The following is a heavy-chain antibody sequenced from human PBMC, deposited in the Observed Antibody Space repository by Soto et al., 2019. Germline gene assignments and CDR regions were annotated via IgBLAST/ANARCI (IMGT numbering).Heavy chain of an antibody. CDR3: ARVGVRGVIEKNWFDP. CDR1: GGCISSVGYY. V-gene: IGHV4-31*03. D-gene: IGHD3-10*01. Sequence: TLSLTCTVSGGCISSVGYYWSWTRQHPGKGLEWIGYIYYSGSTYYNPSLKSRVTISVDTSKNQFSLKLSSVTAAHTAVYYCARVGVRGVIEKNWFDPWGQGTLVTVSS. CDR2: IYYSGST. J-gene: IGHJ5*02.